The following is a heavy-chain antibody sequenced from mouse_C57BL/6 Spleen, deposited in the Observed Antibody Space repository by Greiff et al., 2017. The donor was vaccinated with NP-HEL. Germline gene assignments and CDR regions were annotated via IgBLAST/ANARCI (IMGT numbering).Heavy chain of an antibody. CDR2: IYPGNGDT. Sequence: QVQLQQSGAELVRPGASVKMSCKASGYTFTSYNMHWVKQTPRQGLEWIGAIYPGNGDTSYNQKFKGKATLTVDKSSSTAYMQLSSLTSEDSAVYCCARGDYYGSSYVGAMDYWGQGTSVTVSS. D-gene: IGHD1-1*01. CDR1: GYTFTSYN. J-gene: IGHJ4*01. CDR3: ARGDYYGSSYVGAMDY. V-gene: IGHV1-12*01.